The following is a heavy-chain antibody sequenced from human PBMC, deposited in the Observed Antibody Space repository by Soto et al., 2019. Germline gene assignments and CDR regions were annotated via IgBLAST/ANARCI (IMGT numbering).Heavy chain of an antibody. CDR2: IYYSGST. D-gene: IGHD2-2*01. Sequence: QLQLQESGPGLVKPSETLSLTCTVSGGSISSSSYYWGWIRQPPGKGLEWIGSIYYSGSTYYNPSLKSRVTMSVDTSKNQFSLKLTSVTAADTAVYYCARQADIVVVPAAMGWYFDLWGRGTLVTVSS. J-gene: IGHJ2*01. V-gene: IGHV4-39*01. CDR3: ARQADIVVVPAAMGWYFDL. CDR1: GGSISSSSYY.